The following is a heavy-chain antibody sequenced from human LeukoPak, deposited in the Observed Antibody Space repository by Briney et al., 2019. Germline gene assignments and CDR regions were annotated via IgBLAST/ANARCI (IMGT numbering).Heavy chain of an antibody. CDR1: GFSVSLYS. CDR3: ARDGPPVGAGDFDY. CDR2: IGSSSI. Sequence: GGPLRLSCAASGFSVSLYSMGWVRQAPGKGLEWISYIGSSSIYADSVKGRFTISRDSAKNSLYLQMNSLRGEDTAVYYCARDGPPVGAGDFDYWGQGTPVTVSS. J-gene: IGHJ4*02. D-gene: IGHD3-10*01. V-gene: IGHV3-48*01.